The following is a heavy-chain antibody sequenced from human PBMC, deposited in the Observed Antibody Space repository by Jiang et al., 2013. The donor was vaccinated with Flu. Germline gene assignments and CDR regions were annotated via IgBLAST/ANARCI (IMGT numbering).Heavy chain of an antibody. CDR3: GRDQEDARYHDSSGGIDF. V-gene: IGHV3-74*01. J-gene: IGHJ4*02. D-gene: IGHD3-22*01. Sequence: GLVWVSRVNTDGSNTAYADSVRGRFTISRDNAQDTLFLQMNSLRAEDTAVYYCGRDQEDARYHDSSGGIDFWGQGALVTVSS. CDR2: VNTDGSNT.